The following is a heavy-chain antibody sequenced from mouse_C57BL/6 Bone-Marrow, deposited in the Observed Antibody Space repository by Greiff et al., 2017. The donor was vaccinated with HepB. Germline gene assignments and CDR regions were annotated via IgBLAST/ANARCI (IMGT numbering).Heavy chain of an antibody. V-gene: IGHV1-69*01. J-gene: IGHJ4*01. CDR3: ASWGYAMDY. D-gene: IGHD4-1*01. CDR1: GYTFTSYW. CDR2: IDPSDSDT. Sequence: QVQLQQPGAELVMPGASVKLSCKASGYTFTSYWMHWVKQRPGQGLEWIGEIDPSDSDTNYNQKFKGKSTLTVYKSSSTAYMRLSSLTSEDSAVYYCASWGYAMDYWGQGTSVTVSS.